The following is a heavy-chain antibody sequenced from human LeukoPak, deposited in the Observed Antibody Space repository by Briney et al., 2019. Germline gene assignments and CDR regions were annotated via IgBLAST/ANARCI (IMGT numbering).Heavy chain of an antibody. CDR2: INHSGVT. D-gene: IGHD2/OR15-2a*01. CDR1: GGSFSGYY. Sequence: PSETLSLTCAVYGGSFSGYYWSWIRRPPGKGLEWIGEINHSGVTHYNPSLKSRVTISVDTSKKQYSLKLSSVTAADTAVYYCARGLSHFLYGDWGHGNLVTVSP. J-gene: IGHJ4*01. CDR3: ARGLSHFLYGD. V-gene: IGHV4-34*01.